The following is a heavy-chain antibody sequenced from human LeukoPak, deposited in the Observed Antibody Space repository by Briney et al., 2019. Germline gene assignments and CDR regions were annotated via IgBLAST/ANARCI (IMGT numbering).Heavy chain of an antibody. CDR2: ISSSSSYI. CDR1: GFTFSSYS. D-gene: IGHD2-2*01. CDR3: TRVDEGYCSSSSCSESAFDI. V-gene: IGHV3-21*01. Sequence: GGSLRLSCAASGFTFSSYSMNWVRQAPGKGLEWVSSISSSSSYIYYADSVKGRFTISRDNAKNSLYLQMNSLRAEDTAVYYCTRVDEGYCSSSSCSESAFDIWGQGTMVTVSS. J-gene: IGHJ3*02.